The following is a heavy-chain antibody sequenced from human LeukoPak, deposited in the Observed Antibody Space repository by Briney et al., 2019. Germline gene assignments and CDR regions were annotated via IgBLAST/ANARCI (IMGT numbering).Heavy chain of an antibody. CDR1: GFTFSSYA. CDR2: ISGSGGST. D-gene: IGHD6-6*01. V-gene: IGHV3-23*01. CDR3: AKKVGSIAARPVDY. Sequence: PGGSLRLSCAASGFTFSSYAMSWVRQAPGKGLEWVSAISGSGGSTYYADSVKGRFTISRDNSKNTLYLQMNSLRAEDTAVYYYAKKVGSIAARPVDYWGQGTLVTVSS. J-gene: IGHJ4*02.